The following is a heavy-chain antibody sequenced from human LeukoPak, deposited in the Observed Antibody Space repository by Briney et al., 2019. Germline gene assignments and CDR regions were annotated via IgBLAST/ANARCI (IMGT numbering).Heavy chain of an antibody. J-gene: IGHJ3*02. Sequence: GGSLRLSCAASGFIFSGYEMNWVRQAPGKGLEWVSDIISNGSTKYHAASVKGRITISRDNAKNSLYLQMNRLSAEDTAVYYCAWGPGRAVTGVDDAFDIWGQGTMVTVSS. CDR1: GFIFSGYE. CDR3: AWGPGRAVTGVDDAFDI. V-gene: IGHV3-48*03. D-gene: IGHD6-19*01. CDR2: IISNGSTK.